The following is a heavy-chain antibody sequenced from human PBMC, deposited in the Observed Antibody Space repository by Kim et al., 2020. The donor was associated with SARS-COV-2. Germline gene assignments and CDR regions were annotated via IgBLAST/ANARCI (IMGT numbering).Heavy chain of an antibody. CDR1: GFTFSSYA. D-gene: IGHD6-19*01. Sequence: GGSLRLSCAASGFTFSSYAMHWVRQAPGKGLEWVAVISYDGSNKYYADSVKGRFTISRDNSKNTLYLQMNSLRAEDTTVYYCARDFQHSRGWGGAAVDY. CDR2: ISYDGSNK. V-gene: IGHV3-30-3*01. CDR3: ARDFQHSRGWGGAAVDY. J-gene: IGHJ4*01.